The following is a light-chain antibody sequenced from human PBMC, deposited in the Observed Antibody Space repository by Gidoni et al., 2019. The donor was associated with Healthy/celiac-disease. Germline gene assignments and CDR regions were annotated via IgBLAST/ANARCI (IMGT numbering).Light chain of an antibody. CDR1: QSVLYNSNNKNY. CDR3: QQYYTTPYT. V-gene: IGKV4-1*01. J-gene: IGKJ2*01. Sequence: DLVMTQSSDSLAVSLGERATINCKSSQSVLYNSNNKNYLAWFQQKPGQPPKLLIYWASTRESGVPDRFSGSGSGTDFTLTISTLQAEDVAVYYCQQYYTTPYTFGQXTKLEIK. CDR2: WAS.